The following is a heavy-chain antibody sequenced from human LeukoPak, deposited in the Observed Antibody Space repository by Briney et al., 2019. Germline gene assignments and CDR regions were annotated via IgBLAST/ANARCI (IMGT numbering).Heavy chain of an antibody. CDR3: ARGTSGGMTFDY. D-gene: IGHD4-23*01. Sequence: PSETLSLTCTVSGGSISRGGDYWSWIRQHPGTGLEWIAYIYYSGNTYYNPSLKSRVTISVDTSKNQFSLKLSSVTAADTAVYYCARGTSGGMTFDYWGQGTLVTVSS. CDR1: GGSISRGGDY. J-gene: IGHJ4*02. V-gene: IGHV4-31*03. CDR2: IYYSGNT.